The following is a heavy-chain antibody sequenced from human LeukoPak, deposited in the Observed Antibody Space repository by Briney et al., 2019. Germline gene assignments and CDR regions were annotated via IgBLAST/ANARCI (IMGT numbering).Heavy chain of an antibody. D-gene: IGHD5-18*01. CDR1: GFTFSDYY. Sequence: PGGSLRLSCAASGFTFSDYYMGWIRQAPGKGLEWVSAISGSGGSTYYADSVKGRFTISRDNSKNTLYLQMNSLRAEDTAVYYCAKREGDTAMVSYYYYGMDVWGQGTTVTVSS. CDR3: AKREGDTAMVSYYYYGMDV. V-gene: IGHV3-23*01. CDR2: ISGSGGST. J-gene: IGHJ6*02.